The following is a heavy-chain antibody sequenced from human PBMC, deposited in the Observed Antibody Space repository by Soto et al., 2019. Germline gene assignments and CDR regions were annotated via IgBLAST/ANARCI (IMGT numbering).Heavy chain of an antibody. J-gene: IGHJ3*02. CDR2: IYPGDSDT. D-gene: IGHD6-6*01. CDR3: ARQGAARPRVDAFDI. CDR1: GYSFTSYL. Sequence: GESLKISCKGSGYSFTSYLIGWVRQMPGKGLEWMGIIYPGDSDTRYSPSFQGQVTISADKSISTAYLQWSSLKASDTAMYYCARQGAARPRVDAFDIWGQGTMVTVSS. V-gene: IGHV5-51*01.